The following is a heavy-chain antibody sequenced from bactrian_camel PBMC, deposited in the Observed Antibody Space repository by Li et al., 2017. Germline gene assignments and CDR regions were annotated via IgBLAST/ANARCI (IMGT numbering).Heavy chain of an antibody. V-gene: IGHV3S53*01. Sequence: HVQLVESGGGSVQSGGSLRLSCAASARGYIRYCMGWFRQAPGKQREGVASIDRDGRTNYEDSVSGRFTISRDNDNTLSLQMNSLRPDDTAIYYCAAHVHGMNSHCPARRSPDFDYRGQGTQVTVS. D-gene: IGHD7*01. CDR1: ARGYIRYC. J-gene: IGHJ6*01. CDR2: IDRDGRT. CDR3: AAHVHGMNSHCPARRSPDFDY.